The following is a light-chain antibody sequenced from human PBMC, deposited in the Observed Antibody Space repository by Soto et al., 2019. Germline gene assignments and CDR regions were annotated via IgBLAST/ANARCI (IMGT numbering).Light chain of an antibody. CDR1: QTLRRTY. J-gene: IGKJ2*01. V-gene: IGKV3-20*01. CDR2: GAS. CDR3: HQYDNAPQT. Sequence: EIVLMQSPGTLSLSPGERATLSCRASQTLRRTYIAWYQQKPGQAPRVLIYGASKRAAGIPDRFSGSGSGTDFSLTISRLEPEDFAVYYCHQYDNAPQTYGQGTKVDIK.